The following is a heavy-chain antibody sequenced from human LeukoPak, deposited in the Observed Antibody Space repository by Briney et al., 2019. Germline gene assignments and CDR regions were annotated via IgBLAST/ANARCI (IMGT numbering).Heavy chain of an antibody. CDR1: GGSISSYY. D-gene: IGHD4-23*01. Sequence: SETLSLTCTVSGGSISSYYWSWIRQPPGKGLEWIGYIYYSGSTNYNPSLKSRVTISVDTSKNRFSLKLSSVTAADTAVYYCARDGGNSGYWGQGILVTVSS. CDR2: IYYSGST. V-gene: IGHV4-59*01. J-gene: IGHJ4*02. CDR3: ARDGGNSGY.